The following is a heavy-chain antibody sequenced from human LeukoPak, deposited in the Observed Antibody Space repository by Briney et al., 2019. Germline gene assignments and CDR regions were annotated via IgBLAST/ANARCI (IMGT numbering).Heavy chain of an antibody. D-gene: IGHD3-22*01. V-gene: IGHV1-8*01. Sequence: ASVEVSCKASGYTFTSYDINWVRQATGQGLEWMGWMNPNSGNTGYAQKFQGRLTMTRNTSIGTAYMELSSLSSEDTAMYYCARGFRSDSSGRKFDYWGQGALVTVSS. CDR1: GYTFTSYD. CDR3: ARGFRSDSSGRKFDY. J-gene: IGHJ4*02. CDR2: MNPNSGNT.